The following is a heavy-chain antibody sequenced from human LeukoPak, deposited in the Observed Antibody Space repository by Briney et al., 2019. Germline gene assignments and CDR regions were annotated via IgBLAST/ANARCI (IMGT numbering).Heavy chain of an antibody. CDR3: AKSYTVRVGAHLDGIDY. D-gene: IGHD1-26*01. J-gene: IGHJ4*02. CDR1: GFTFDDYA. V-gene: IGHV3-43D*03. CDR2: ISWDGGST. Sequence: QPGGSLRLSCAASGFTFDDYAMHWVRQAPGKGLEWVSLISWDGGSTYYADSVKGRFTISRDNSKNSLYLQMNSLRAEDTALYYCAKSYTVRVGAHLDGIDYWGQGTLVTVSS.